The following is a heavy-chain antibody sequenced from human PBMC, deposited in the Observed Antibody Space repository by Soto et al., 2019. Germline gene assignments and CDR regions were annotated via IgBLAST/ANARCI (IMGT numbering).Heavy chain of an antibody. CDR3: ARDQYHILTCPNY. V-gene: IGHV3-30-3*01. J-gene: IGHJ4*02. CDR1: GFTFSGYA. D-gene: IGHD3-9*01. Sequence: QVQLVESGGGVVQPGRSLRLSCAASGFTFSGYAMHWVRQAPGKGLEWVAVISYDGSNKYYADSVKGRFTISRDNSKHPLHLQMNGLRPEDAAVYYCARDQYHILTCPNYWGQGTLVPVSS. CDR2: ISYDGSNK.